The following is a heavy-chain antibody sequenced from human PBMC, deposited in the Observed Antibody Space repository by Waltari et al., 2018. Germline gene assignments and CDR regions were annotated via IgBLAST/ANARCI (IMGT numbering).Heavy chain of an antibody. CDR2: IIPILGIA. V-gene: IGHV1-69*04. J-gene: IGHJ4*02. D-gene: IGHD3-16*01. Sequence: QVQLVQSGAGVKKPGSSVTVSATASGGTSSSYATSWGRQAPGQGLEGMGGIIPILGIANYAQKFQGRVTITAAESTSTAYMELSSLRSEDTAVYHCARDLGGQTDYWGQGTLVTVSS. CDR3: ARDLGGQTDY. CDR1: GGTSSSYA.